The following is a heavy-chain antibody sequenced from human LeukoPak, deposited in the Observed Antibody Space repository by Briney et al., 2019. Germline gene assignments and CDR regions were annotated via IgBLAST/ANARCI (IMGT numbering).Heavy chain of an antibody. V-gene: IGHV3-7*03. J-gene: IGHJ4*02. D-gene: IGHD3-22*01. CDR2: IKQDGSEK. Sequence: GGSLRLSCAASGFTFSSYWMSWVRQAPGKGLEWVANIKQDGSEKYHVDSVKGQFIISRDNAKNTLYLQMDSLRAEDTAIYYCAKGSSGGRPYYFDYWGQGTLVTVSS. CDR1: GFTFSSYW. CDR3: AKGSSGGRPYYFDY.